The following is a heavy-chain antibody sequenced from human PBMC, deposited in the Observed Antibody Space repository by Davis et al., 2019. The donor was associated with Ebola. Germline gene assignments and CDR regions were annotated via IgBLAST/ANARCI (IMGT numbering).Heavy chain of an antibody. CDR2: ITDSSSTM. CDR3: ARGGDYPATSLDY. CDR1: GFTFTTYS. J-gene: IGHJ4*02. D-gene: IGHD4-17*01. Sequence: GGSLRLSCAASGFTFTTYSMNWVRQAPGKGLEWVSFITDSSSTMYYADSVKGRFTISRDNAKNSLYLQMNSLRDEDTAVYYCARGGDYPATSLDYWGQGTLVTVSS. V-gene: IGHV3-48*02.